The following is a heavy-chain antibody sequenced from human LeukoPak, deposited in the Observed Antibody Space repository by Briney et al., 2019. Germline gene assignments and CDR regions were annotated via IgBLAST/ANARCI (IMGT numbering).Heavy chain of an antibody. CDR1: GGSISSGGYY. V-gene: IGHV4-31*03. D-gene: IGHD6-13*01. CDR2: IYYSGST. CDR3: AREVAAAKFDY. J-gene: IGHJ4*02. Sequence: SETLSLTCTVSGGSISSGGYYWSWIRQHPGKGLEWIGYIYYSGSTYYNPSLKSRVTISVDTSKNQFSLKLSSVTAADTAVYYCAREVAAAKFDYWGQGTLVTVSS.